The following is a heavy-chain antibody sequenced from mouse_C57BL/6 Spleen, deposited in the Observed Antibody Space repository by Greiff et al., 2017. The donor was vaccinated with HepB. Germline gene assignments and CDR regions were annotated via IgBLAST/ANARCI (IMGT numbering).Heavy chain of an antibody. J-gene: IGHJ2*01. CDR2: IYPYNGVS. Sequence: EVMLVESGPELVKPGASVKISCKASGYSFTGYYMHWVKQSHGNILDWIGYIYPYNGVSSYNQKFKGKATLTVDKSSSTAYMELRSLTSEDSAVYYCARWPYYGSSSYYFDYWGQGTTLTVSS. CDR3: ARWPYYGSSSYYFDY. V-gene: IGHV1-31*01. D-gene: IGHD1-1*01. CDR1: GYSFTGYY.